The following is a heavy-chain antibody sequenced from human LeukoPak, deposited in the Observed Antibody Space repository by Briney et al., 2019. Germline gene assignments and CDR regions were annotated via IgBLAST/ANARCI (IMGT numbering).Heavy chain of an antibody. D-gene: IGHD7-27*01. J-gene: IGHJ6*03. CDR2: IFYSGST. Sequence: SETLSLTCTFSGGSISSTDQYWGWIRQPPGKGLEWIGSIFYSGSTYYNPSLMSRVTISVDTSKNQFSLKLSSVTAADTAVYYCARGPLGMGYYYYYYMDVWGKGTTVTVSS. CDR1: GGSISSTDQY. V-gene: IGHV4-39*07. CDR3: ARGPLGMGYYYYYYMDV.